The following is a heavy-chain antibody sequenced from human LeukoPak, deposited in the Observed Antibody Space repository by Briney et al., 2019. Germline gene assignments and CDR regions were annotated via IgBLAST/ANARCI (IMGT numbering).Heavy chain of an antibody. J-gene: IGHJ4*02. CDR3: ASVRAGDDFDY. Sequence: ASVKVSCKASGHTFSGYHMQWVRLAPGQGLEWMGWISPKSGDTKSGQKFQGRVTLTRDTSISTAYMELSGLTSDDTAVYYCASVRAGDDFDYWGQGTLVTVSS. CDR2: ISPKSGDT. D-gene: IGHD3-16*01. V-gene: IGHV1-2*02. CDR1: GHTFSGYH.